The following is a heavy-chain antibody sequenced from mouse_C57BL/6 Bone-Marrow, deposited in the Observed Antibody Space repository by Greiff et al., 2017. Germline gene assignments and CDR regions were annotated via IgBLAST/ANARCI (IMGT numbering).Heavy chain of an antibody. V-gene: IGHV1-59*01. CDR1: GYTFTSYW. D-gene: IGHD3-3*01. CDR2: IDPSDSYT. Sequence: VQLQQPGAELVRPGTSVKLSCKASGYTFTSYWMHWVKQRPGQGLEWIGVIDPSDSYTNYNQKFKGKATLTVDTSSSTADMQLSSLTSEDSAVYYCARGVGQGHWGQGTLVTVSA. CDR3: ARGVGQGH. J-gene: IGHJ3*01.